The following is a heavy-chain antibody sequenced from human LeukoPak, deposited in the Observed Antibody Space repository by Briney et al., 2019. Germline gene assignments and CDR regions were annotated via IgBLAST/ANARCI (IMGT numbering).Heavy chain of an antibody. J-gene: IGHJ4*02. CDR1: GGSISSSNW. V-gene: IGHV4-4*02. CDR3: ARDGGRGAAAV. CDR2: IYHSGST. Sequence: SETLSLTCAVSGGSISSSNWWSWVRQPPGKGLEWIGEIYHSGSTNYNPSLKSRVTISVDTSKNQFSLKLSSVTAADTAVYYCARDGGRGAAAVWGQGTLVTVSS. D-gene: IGHD6-13*01.